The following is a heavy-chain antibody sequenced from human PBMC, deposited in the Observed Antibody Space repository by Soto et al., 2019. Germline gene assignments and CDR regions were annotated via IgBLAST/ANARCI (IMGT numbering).Heavy chain of an antibody. CDR2: IIPIFGTA. CDR1: GGTFSSYA. D-gene: IGHD1-26*01. CDR3: ARDLSIVGATYFDY. J-gene: IGHJ4*02. V-gene: IGHV1-69*13. Sequence: GASVKVSCKASGGTFSSYAISWVRQAPGQGLEWMGGIIPIFGTANYAQKFQGRVTITADESTSTAYMELSSLRPEDTAVYYCARDLSIVGATYFDYWGQGTLVTVSS.